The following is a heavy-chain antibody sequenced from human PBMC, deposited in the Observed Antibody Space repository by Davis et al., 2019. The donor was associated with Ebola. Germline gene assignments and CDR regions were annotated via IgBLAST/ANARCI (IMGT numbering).Heavy chain of an antibody. CDR3: AKDNRGYCSGGSCYLFDY. Sequence: GESLKISCAASGFTFSSYAMNWVRQAPGKGLEWVSVMSGSGVTTYYADSVKGRFTISRDNSKNTLYLQMNSLRAEDTAVYYCAKDNRGYCSGGSCYLFDYWGQGTLVTVSS. CDR2: MSGSGVTT. D-gene: IGHD2-15*01. V-gene: IGHV3-23*01. J-gene: IGHJ4*02. CDR1: GFTFSSYA.